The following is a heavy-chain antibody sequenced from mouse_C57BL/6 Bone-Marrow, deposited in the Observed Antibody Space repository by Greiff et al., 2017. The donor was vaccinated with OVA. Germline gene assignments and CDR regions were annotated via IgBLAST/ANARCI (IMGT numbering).Heavy chain of an antibody. CDR3: ARLGFAY. V-gene: IGHV5-6*01. CDR2: ISSGGSYT. Sequence: EVKLVESGGDLVKPGGSLKLSCAASGFTFSSYGMSWVRQTPDKRLEWVATISSGGSYTYYPDSVKGRFTISRDNDKNTLYLQMSSLKSEDTAMYYCARLGFAYWGQGTLVTVSA. CDR1: GFTFSSYG. J-gene: IGHJ3*01.